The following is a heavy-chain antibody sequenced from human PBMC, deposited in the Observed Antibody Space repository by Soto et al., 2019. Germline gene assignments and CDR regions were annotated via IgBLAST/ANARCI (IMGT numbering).Heavy chain of an antibody. CDR3: ARTGLTYYDSSGSFDY. Sequence: WASVKVSCKASGGTFSSYAISWVRQAPGQGLEWMGGIIPIFGTANYAQKFQGRVTITADESTSTAYMELSSLRSEDTAVYYCARTGLTYYDSSGSFDYWGPGTMVPVSS. CDR2: IIPIFGTA. D-gene: IGHD3-22*01. J-gene: IGHJ4*02. CDR1: GGTFSSYA. V-gene: IGHV1-69*13.